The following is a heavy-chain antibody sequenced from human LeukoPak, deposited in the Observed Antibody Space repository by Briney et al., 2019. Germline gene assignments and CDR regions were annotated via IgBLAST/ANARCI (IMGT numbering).Heavy chain of an antibody. CDR1: GFTFSSYA. CDR2: ISYDGSNK. CDR3: ARETWEGFDY. J-gene: IGHJ4*02. Sequence: GGSLRLSCAASGFTFSSYAMHWVRQAPGKGLEWVAVISYDGSNKYYADSVKGRFTISRDNSKNTLYLQMNSLRAEDTAVYYCARETWEGFDYGAQGPLVTVSS. D-gene: IGHD1-26*01. V-gene: IGHV3-30-3*01.